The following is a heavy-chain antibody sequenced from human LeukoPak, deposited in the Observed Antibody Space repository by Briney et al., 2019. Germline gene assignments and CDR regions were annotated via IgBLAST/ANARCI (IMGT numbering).Heavy chain of an antibody. CDR2: INHSGSN. V-gene: IGHV4-34*01. CDR1: GGSFSGYY. CDR3: ARGYRATAY. D-gene: IGHD1-26*01. J-gene: IGHJ4*02. Sequence: SETLSLTYAVYGGSFSGYYWNGIRQPPGKGLEWIGEINHSGSNNYNPSLKSRVPISVDTINNQFSLKLSSVTASDSAVYYCARGYRATAYWGQGTLVTVSS.